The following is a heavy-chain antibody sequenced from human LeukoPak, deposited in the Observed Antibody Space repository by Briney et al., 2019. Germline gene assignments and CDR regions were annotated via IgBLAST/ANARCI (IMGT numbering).Heavy chain of an antibody. V-gene: IGHV1-2*02. Sequence: ASVKVSCKASGYTFTSYDINWVRQATGQGLEWMGWINPNSGGTKYAQKFQGRVTMTRDTSISTVFMEVSGLTSDDTAVYYCATVYASAWYWDYWGQGTLVTVSS. D-gene: IGHD6-19*01. CDR1: GYTFTSYD. CDR3: ATVYASAWYWDY. J-gene: IGHJ4*02. CDR2: INPNSGGT.